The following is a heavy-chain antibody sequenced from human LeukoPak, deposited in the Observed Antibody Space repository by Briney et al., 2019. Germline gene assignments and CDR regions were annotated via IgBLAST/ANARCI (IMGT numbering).Heavy chain of an antibody. CDR3: ARGADSSGISDFDY. CDR1: GYTFTGYY. D-gene: IGHD6-19*01. CDR2: INPNSGGT. J-gene: IGHJ4*02. V-gene: IGHV1-2*06. Sequence: ASVKVSCKASGYTFTGYYMHWVRQAPGRGLEWMGRINPNSGGTNYAQKFQGRVTMTRDTSISTAYMELSRLRSDDTAVYYCARGADSSGISDFDYWRRGTLVTVSS.